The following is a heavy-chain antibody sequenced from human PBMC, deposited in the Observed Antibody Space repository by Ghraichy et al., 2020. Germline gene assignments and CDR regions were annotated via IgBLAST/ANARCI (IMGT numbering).Heavy chain of an antibody. V-gene: IGHV4-59*01. CDR2: FHDSGST. J-gene: IGHJ4*02. CDR1: GGSISSYY. CDR3: ASGTTMYYLDY. Sequence: SETLSLTCTVSGGSISSYYWNWIRQPPGKGLEWIGYFHDSGSTNSKPSLKSRATILVDMSRHQLSLKLTSVTAADTAVYYCASGTTMYYLDYWGQGTLVTVSS. D-gene: IGHD4-17*01.